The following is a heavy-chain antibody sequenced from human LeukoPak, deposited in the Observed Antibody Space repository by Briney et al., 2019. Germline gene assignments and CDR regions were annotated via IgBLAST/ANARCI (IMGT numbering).Heavy chain of an antibody. CDR3: ARDPSNTSGSYVYFDY. D-gene: IGHD6-19*01. CDR1: GYTFNRYG. J-gene: IGHJ4*02. CDR2: ISCYNGDT. V-gene: IGHV1-18*01. Sequence: ASVKVSCKASGYTFNRYGISWVRQAPGQGFEWMGWISCYNGDTKYAQKFQGRVSMTTDTSTSTAHMELRSLRSDDTAVYYCARDPSNTSGSYVYFDYWGQGALVTVSS.